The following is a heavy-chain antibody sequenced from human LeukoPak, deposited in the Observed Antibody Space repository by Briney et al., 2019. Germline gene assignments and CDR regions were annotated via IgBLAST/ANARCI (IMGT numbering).Heavy chain of an antibody. CDR3: ARGYEGIYCSSTSCSRTQAFDY. D-gene: IGHD2-2*01. J-gene: IGHJ4*02. V-gene: IGHV4-31*03. CDR1: GGSISSGGYY. CDR2: IYYSGST. Sequence: SETLSLTCTVSGGSISSGGYYWSWIRQHPGKGLEWIGYIYYSGSTYYNPPLKSRVTISVDTSKNQFSLKLSSVTAADTAVYYCARGYEGIYCSSTSCSRTQAFDYWGQGTLVTVSS.